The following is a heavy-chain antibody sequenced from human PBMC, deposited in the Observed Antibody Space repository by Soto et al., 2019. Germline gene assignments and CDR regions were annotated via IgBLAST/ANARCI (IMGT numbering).Heavy chain of an antibody. CDR1: GGSISSSSYY. CDR2: IYYSGST. V-gene: IGHV4-39*07. CDR3: ARAGSSGRNLLSLVV. Sequence: PSETLSLTCTVSGGSISSSSYYWGWIRQPPGKGLEWIGSIYYSGSTYYNPSLKSRVTISVDTSKNQFSLKLSSVTAADTAVYYCARAGSSGRNLLSLVVWGQGTTVTVSS. J-gene: IGHJ6*02. D-gene: IGHD6-19*01.